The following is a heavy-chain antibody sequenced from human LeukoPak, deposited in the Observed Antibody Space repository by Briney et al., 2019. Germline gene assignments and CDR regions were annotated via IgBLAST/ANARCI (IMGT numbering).Heavy chain of an antibody. CDR1: GFTFSSYG. CDR3: AKDLVTMVRGPQTNWFDP. J-gene: IGHJ5*02. CDR2: IRCDGSNK. Sequence: HPGGSLRLSCAASGFTFSSYGMHWVRQAPGKGLEWVAFIRCDGSNKYYADSVKGRFTISRDNSKNTLYLQMNSLRAEDTAVYYCAKDLVTMVRGPQTNWFDPWGQGTLVTVSS. V-gene: IGHV3-30*02. D-gene: IGHD3-10*01.